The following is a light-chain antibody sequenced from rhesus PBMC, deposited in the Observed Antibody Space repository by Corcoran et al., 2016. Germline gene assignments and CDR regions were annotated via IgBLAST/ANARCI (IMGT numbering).Light chain of an antibody. CDR3: QQEDDWSYS. J-gene: IGKJ2*01. CDR1: QRVSSR. Sequence: EIVMTHSPATLSLSPGERATLSWSPSQRVSSRLAWYQPKPGQAPKLLKDSASTRVTGIPDRVSGSGSGTDFDLTINRLEHENIAVYFLQQEDDWSYSFARGTKVEFK. V-gene: IGKV3-17*02. CDR2: SAS.